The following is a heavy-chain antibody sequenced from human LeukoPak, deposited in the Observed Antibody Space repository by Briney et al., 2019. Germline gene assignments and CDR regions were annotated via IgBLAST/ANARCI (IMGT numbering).Heavy chain of an antibody. CDR2: IKEDGSTK. J-gene: IGHJ4*02. V-gene: IGHV3-7*01. Sequence: GGSLRLSCATSGFTFTNYLMSWVRQAPGKGLEWVANIKEDGSTKWYVDSVRGRFTISRDNAKNSLYLQIDGLRAEDTAVYYCARDRKSNWYPYLDAGGQGPLVTVPP. CDR3: ARDRKSNWYPYLDA. D-gene: IGHD6-13*01. CDR1: GFTFTNYL.